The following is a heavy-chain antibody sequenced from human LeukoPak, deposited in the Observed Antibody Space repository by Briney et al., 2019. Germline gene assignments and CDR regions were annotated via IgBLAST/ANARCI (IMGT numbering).Heavy chain of an antibody. D-gene: IGHD6-19*01. CDR2: IQNRGST. V-gene: IGHV4-59*01. CDR3: ARDRPGIAVAGDAFDI. CDR1: GGSISSYY. Sequence: SETLSLTCTVSGGSISSYYRSWIRQPPGKGLEWIGYIQNRGSTNYNPSLKSRVTLSVDTSKNQFSLKLTSVTAADTAVYYCARDRPGIAVAGDAFDIWGQGTMVTVSS. J-gene: IGHJ3*02.